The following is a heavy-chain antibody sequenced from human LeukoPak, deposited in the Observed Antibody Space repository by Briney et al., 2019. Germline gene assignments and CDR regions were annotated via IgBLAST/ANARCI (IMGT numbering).Heavy chain of an antibody. CDR2: IDHSGST. V-gene: IGHV4-34*01. CDR3: ARVSNWFDP. Sequence: PSETLSLTCAVYGGSFSGYYWNWIRQPPGKGPEWIGEIDHSGSTNYNPSLKSRVTISVDTSKNEFPLKLSSVTAADTAVYYCARVSNWFDPWGQGTLVTVSS. J-gene: IGHJ5*02. CDR1: GGSFSGYY.